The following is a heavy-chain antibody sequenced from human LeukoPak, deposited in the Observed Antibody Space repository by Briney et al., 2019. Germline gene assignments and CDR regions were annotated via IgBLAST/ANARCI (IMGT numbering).Heavy chain of an antibody. V-gene: IGHV1-2*02. Sequence: ASVKVSCKASGYTFTSYDINWVRQATGQGLEWMGWMNPNSGDTNYAQKFQGRVTMTRDTSISTAYMELSRLRSDDTAVYYCAREESSMKFDWGQGTLVTVSS. J-gene: IGHJ4*02. CDR1: GYTFTSYD. D-gene: IGHD3-10*01. CDR2: MNPNSGDT. CDR3: AREESSMKFD.